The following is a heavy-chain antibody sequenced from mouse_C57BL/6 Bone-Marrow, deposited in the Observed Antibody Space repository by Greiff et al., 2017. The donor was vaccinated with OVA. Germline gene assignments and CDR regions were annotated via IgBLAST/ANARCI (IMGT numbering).Heavy chain of an antibody. J-gene: IGHJ4*01. V-gene: IGHV1-81*01. Sequence: VQLQQSGAELARPGASVKLSCKASGYTFTSYGISWVKQRTGQGLEWIGEIYPRSGNTYYNEKFKGKATLTADKSSSTAYMELRSLTSEDAAVYFCASSNPSIAMDYWGQGTSVTVSS. D-gene: IGHD2-5*01. CDR3: ASSNPSIAMDY. CDR1: GYTFTSYG. CDR2: IYPRSGNT.